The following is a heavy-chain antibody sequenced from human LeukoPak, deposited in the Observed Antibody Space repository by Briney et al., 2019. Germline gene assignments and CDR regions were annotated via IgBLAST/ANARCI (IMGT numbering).Heavy chain of an antibody. CDR1: GFTFSSYA. D-gene: IGHD2-2*01. J-gene: IGHJ4*02. Sequence: GGPLRLSCAASGFTFSSYAMSWVRQAPGKGLEWVSAISGSGGSTYYADSVKGRFTISRDNSKNTLYLQMNSLRAEDTAVYYCAKPSQGYCSSTSCYPPPDYWGQGTLVTVSS. CDR2: ISGSGGST. V-gene: IGHV3-23*01. CDR3: AKPSQGYCSSTSCYPPPDY.